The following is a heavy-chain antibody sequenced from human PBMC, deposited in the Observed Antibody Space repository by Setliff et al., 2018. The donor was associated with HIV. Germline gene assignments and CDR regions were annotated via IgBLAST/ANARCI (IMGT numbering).Heavy chain of an antibody. Sequence: SETLSLTCTVSGGSISSGGYYWSWIRQHPGKGLEWIGEIYHSGSTNYNPSLKSRVTISLDRFKNQFSLKLTSVTAADTAVYYCASRVPAARHFDYWGQGTLVTVSS. D-gene: IGHD2-2*01. J-gene: IGHJ4*02. CDR2: IYHSGST. CDR3: ASRVPAARHFDY. CDR1: GGSISSGGYY. V-gene: IGHV4-30-2*01.